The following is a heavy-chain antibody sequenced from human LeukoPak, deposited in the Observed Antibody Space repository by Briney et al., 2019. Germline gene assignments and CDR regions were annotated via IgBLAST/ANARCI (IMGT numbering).Heavy chain of an antibody. V-gene: IGHV4-34*01. CDR1: GGSFSGYY. CDR3: ARRIAAGYWGIDY. J-gene: IGHJ4*02. CDR2: INHSGST. D-gene: IGHD3-9*01. Sequence: PSETLSLTCAVYGGSFSGYYWSWIRQPPGKGLEWIGEINHSGSTNYNPPLKSRVTISVDTSKNQFSLKLSSVTAADTAVYYCARRIAAGYWGIDYWGQGTLVTVSS.